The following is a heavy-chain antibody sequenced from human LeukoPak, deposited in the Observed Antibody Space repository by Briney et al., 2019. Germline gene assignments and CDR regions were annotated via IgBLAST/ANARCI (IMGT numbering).Heavy chain of an antibody. D-gene: IGHD2-2*01. CDR2: ISGSGGST. V-gene: IGHV3-23*01. Sequence: PGGSLRLSCAASGFTFSSYAMSWVRQAPGKGLEWVSAISGSGGSTYYADSVKGRFTISRDNSKNTLYLQMNSLRAEDAAVYYCAKVRDIVVVPAAPVWGQGTLVTVSS. CDR3: AKVRDIVVVPAAPV. J-gene: IGHJ4*02. CDR1: GFTFSSYA.